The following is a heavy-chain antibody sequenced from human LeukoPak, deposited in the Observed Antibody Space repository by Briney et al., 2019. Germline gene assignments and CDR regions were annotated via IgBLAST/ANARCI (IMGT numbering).Heavy chain of an antibody. Sequence: KPGGSLRLSCAASGFTLSGYTINWVRQAPGEGLEWVSSIDGSSRYIYYADSVRGRFTISRDNAKNLVYLQMNSLRAEDTAVYYCARGWNYAFRFDYWGQGTLVTVST. CDR3: ARGWNYAFRFDY. D-gene: IGHD1-7*01. V-gene: IGHV3-21*01. CDR1: GFTLSGYT. CDR2: IDGSSRYI. J-gene: IGHJ4*02.